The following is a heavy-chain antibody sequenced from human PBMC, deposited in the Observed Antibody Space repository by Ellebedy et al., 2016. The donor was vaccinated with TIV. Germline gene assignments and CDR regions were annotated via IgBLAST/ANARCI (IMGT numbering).Heavy chain of an antibody. Sequence: GESLKISCAASGFTFSSYSMNWVRQAPGKGLEWVSSISDRSSYIYYAASVKGRFTIPRDNAKNSLYLQMDSLRAEDTAVYYCAKCSGSEGLYFDYWGQGTLVTVSS. CDR3: AKCSGSEGLYFDY. V-gene: IGHV3-21*01. D-gene: IGHD2-15*01. CDR2: ISDRSSYI. J-gene: IGHJ4*02. CDR1: GFTFSSYS.